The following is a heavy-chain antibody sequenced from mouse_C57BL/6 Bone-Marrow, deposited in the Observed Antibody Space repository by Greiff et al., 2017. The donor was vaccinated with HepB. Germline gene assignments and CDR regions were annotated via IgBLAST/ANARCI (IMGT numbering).Heavy chain of an antibody. CDR3: ARHPEYYGSSSH. CDR1: GFTFSDYY. J-gene: IGHJ4*01. Sequence: EVKLQESGGGLVQPGGSLKLSCAASGFTFSDYYMYWVRQTPEKRLEWVAYISNGGGSTYYPDTVKGRFTISRDNAKNTLYLQMSRLKSEDTAMYYCARHPEYYGSSSHWGQGTSVTVSS. CDR2: ISNGGGST. D-gene: IGHD1-1*01. V-gene: IGHV5-12*01.